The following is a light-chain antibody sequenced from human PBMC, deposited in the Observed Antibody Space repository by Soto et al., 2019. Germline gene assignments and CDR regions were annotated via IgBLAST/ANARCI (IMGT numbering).Light chain of an antibody. CDR3: QQYDSSPSSFT. Sequence: EIVLTQSPGTLSLSPGERATLSCRASQSVSGSSLAWYQQKPGQAPSPLIFGASSRATGIPDRFSGSGSGTDFTLTINRLEPEDFAVYYCQQYDSSPSSFTFGPGTKVDIK. J-gene: IGKJ3*01. V-gene: IGKV3-20*01. CDR1: QSVSGSS. CDR2: GAS.